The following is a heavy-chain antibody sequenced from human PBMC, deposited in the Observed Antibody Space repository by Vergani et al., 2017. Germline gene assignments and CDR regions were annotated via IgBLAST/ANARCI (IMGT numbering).Heavy chain of an antibody. CDR3: VKDAGIYKNFFDT. J-gene: IGHJ4*02. Sequence: EVQLLESGGSLKQPGGSVRLSCAASGFTFSTYAMHWVRQAPGKGLEWVSALTGGGGSTYYADSFKGRFIISRDNSRDTLYLQMNSLRPEDTATYYCVKDAGIYKNFFDTWGQGTLVTVSS. V-gene: IGHV3-23*01. CDR2: LTGGGGST. CDR1: GFTFSTYA. D-gene: IGHD1-26*01.